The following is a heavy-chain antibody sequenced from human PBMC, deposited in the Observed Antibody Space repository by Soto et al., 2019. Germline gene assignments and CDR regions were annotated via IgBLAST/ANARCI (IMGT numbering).Heavy chain of an antibody. J-gene: IGHJ6*02. Sequence: QVQLVESGGGVVQPGRSLRLSCEASGFTFSSYAMHWVRQAPGKGLEWVAVISYDGSNKYYADSVKGRFTISRDNSKNTLYLQMNSLRAEDTAVYYCATSMVRGDYGMDVWGQGTTVTVSS. CDR2: ISYDGSNK. D-gene: IGHD3-10*01. CDR1: GFTFSSYA. CDR3: ATSMVRGDYGMDV. V-gene: IGHV3-30-3*01.